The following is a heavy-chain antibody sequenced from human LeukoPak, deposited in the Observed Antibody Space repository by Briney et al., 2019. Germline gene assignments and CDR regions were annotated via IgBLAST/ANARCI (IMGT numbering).Heavy chain of an antibody. CDR2: IYHSGST. D-gene: IGHD3-10*01. J-gene: IGHJ4*02. CDR1: GYSISSGYY. CDR3: ARDSSSYGSASYGVGY. V-gene: IGHV4-38-2*02. Sequence: SETLSLTCTVSGYSISSGYYWGWIRQPPGKGLEWIGSIYHSGSTYYNPSLKSRVTISVDTSKNQFSLKLSSVTAADTAVYYCARDSSSYGSASYGVGYWGQGTLVTVSS.